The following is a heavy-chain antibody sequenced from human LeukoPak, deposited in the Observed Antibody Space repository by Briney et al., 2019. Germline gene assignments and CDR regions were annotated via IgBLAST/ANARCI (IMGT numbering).Heavy chain of an antibody. J-gene: IGHJ4*02. V-gene: IGHV4-61*01. Sequence: KTSASLSLTCTVSGGSVSSGSYYWSWIRQPPGKGLEWIGYIYYSGSTNYNSSLKSRVTISVDTSKNQFSLKLSSVTAADTAVYYCARAQREQDGPLLLWFGDAYYFDYWGQGTLVTVSS. CDR2: IYYSGST. CDR1: GGSVSSGSYY. D-gene: IGHD3-10*01. CDR3: ARAQREQDGPLLLWFGDAYYFDY.